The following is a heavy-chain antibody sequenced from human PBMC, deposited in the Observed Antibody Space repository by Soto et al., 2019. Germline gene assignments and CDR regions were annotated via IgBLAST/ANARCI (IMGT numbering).Heavy chain of an antibody. Sequence: SLRLSCAASGFSFSISPMHWVRRAPGKGPEWVALISYDGTNKFYADSVKGRFTISRDNSKSTLYLQVDSLRPEDAAVYYCARDPKTSGGQHWAFNYFDSWGQGTLVTVSS. V-gene: IGHV3-30-3*01. J-gene: IGHJ4*02. CDR3: ARDPKTSGGQHWAFNYFDS. CDR1: GFSFSISP. D-gene: IGHD7-27*01. CDR2: ISYDGTNK.